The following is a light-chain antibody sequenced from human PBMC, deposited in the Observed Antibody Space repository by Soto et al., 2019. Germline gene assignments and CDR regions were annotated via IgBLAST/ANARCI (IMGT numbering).Light chain of an antibody. CDR3: ATWDDSLNAYV. CDR1: SSNVGSNT. V-gene: IGLV1-44*01. CDR2: NNN. J-gene: IGLJ1*01. Sequence: QSVLTQPPSVSGTPGQRVTISCSGSSSNVGSNTVHWYQQVPGTAPKLLIFNNNQRPSGVPDRFSGSTSDTSASLAISGLQSEDESDYYCATWDDSLNAYVFGTGTKLTVL.